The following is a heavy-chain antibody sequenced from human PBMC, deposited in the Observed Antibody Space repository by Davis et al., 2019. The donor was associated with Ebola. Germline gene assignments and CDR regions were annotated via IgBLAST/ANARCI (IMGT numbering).Heavy chain of an antibody. CDR1: GGSISSYY. CDR3: ASRLRTLYYFDY. Sequence: PSETLSLTYTVSGGSISSYYWSWIRQPPGKGLEWIGYIYYSGSTNYNPSLKSRVTISVDTSKNQFSLKLSSVTAADTAVYYCASRLRTLYYFDYWGQGTLVTVSS. CDR2: IYYSGST. D-gene: IGHD3-10*01. J-gene: IGHJ4*02. V-gene: IGHV4-59*01.